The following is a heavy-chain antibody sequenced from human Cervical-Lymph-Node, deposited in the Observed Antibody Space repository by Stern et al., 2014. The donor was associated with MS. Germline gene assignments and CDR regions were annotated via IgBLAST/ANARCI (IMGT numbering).Heavy chain of an antibody. CDR2: LYPGDSHT. CDR1: GYSFTSYW. V-gene: IGHV5-51*01. J-gene: IGHJ4*02. D-gene: IGHD4-17*01. Sequence: EVQLVESGAEVKKPGESLKISCKGSGYSFTSYWIGWVRQMPGKGLEWVGILYPGDSHTRYSPSFQGQVPISADKSISTAYLQWSSLKASDTAMYYCARPTVTSGYFDYWGQGTLVTVSS. CDR3: ARPTVTSGYFDY.